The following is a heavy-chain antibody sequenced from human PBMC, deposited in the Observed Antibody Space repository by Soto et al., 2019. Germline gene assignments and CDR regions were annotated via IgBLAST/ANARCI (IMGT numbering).Heavy chain of an antibody. D-gene: IGHD6-13*01. CDR1: GGTFSSYA. V-gene: IGHV1-69*13. CDR2: IIPIFGTA. CDR3: ARGNHIAAARTINAFDI. J-gene: IGHJ3*02. Sequence: GASVKVSCKASGGTFSSYAISWGGQAPGQGLEWMGGIIPIFGTANYAQKFQGRVTITADESTSTAYMELSSLRSEDTAVYYCARGNHIAAARTINAFDIWGQGTMVTVSS.